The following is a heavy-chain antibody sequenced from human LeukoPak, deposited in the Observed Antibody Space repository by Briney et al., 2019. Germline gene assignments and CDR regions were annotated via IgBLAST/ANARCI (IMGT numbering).Heavy chain of an antibody. J-gene: IGHJ5*02. CDR2: MNPNSGNT. D-gene: IGHD3-3*01. CDR1: GYTFTSYD. Sequence: ASVMVSCKASGYTFTSYDINWVRQATGQGLEWMGWMNPNSGNTGYAQKFQGRVTMTRNTSISTAYMELSRLRSEDTAVYYCARKYSDFWSAYYSWFDPWGQGTLATVSS. V-gene: IGHV1-8*01. CDR3: ARKYSDFWSAYYSWFDP.